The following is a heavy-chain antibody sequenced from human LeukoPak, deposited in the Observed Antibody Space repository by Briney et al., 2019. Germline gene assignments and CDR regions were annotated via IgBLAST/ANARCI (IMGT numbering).Heavy chain of an antibody. Sequence: SETLSLTCAVYGGSFSGYYWAWIRQPPGKGLEWIGSIYSGGRIYYNPSLKSRVSISIDTSNNDLSLKVTSVTAADTAGYYCARAPWAYGNYVHAFDIWGQGTMVTVSS. CDR3: ARAPWAYGNYVHAFDI. CDR1: GGSFSGYY. CDR2: IYSGGRI. J-gene: IGHJ3*02. D-gene: IGHD4-11*01. V-gene: IGHV4-34*01.